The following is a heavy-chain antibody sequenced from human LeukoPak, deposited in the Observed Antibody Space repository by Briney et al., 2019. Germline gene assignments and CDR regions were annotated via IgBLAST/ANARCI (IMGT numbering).Heavy chain of an antibody. Sequence: ASVKVSCKASGYSFTTFGITWVRQAPGQGLEWLGWISPYSGNTDYAQKLQGRVTMTTDTSTTTAYLELRSLRYDDTAIYYCAKDVNNWNPQSGWFGPWGQGTLVTVSS. CDR3: AKDVNNWNPQSGWFGP. J-gene: IGHJ5*02. D-gene: IGHD1-1*01. CDR2: ISPYSGNT. CDR1: GYSFTTFG. V-gene: IGHV1-18*01.